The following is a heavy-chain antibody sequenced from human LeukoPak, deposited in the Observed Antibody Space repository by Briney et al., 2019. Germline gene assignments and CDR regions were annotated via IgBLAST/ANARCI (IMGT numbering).Heavy chain of an antibody. V-gene: IGHV4-4*07. J-gene: IGHJ6*03. D-gene: IGHD3-9*01. CDR3: ARELRYFDWLLKEYYYMDV. CDR2: IYTSGST. Sequence: PSETLSLTCTVSGGSISSYYWSWIRQPAGKGLEWIGRIYTSGSTNYNPSLKSRVTMSVDTSKNQFSLKLSSVTAADTAVYYCARELRYFDWLLKEYYYMDVWGKGTTVTISS. CDR1: GGSISSYY.